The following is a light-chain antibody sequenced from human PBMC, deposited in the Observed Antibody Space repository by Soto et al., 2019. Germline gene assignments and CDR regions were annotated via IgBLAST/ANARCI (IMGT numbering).Light chain of an antibody. J-gene: IGKJ1*01. V-gene: IGKV3-20*01. CDR2: GAS. CDR3: QQYGSSQT. Sequence: EIRLTQSPATLSLSPGEGATLSCRASQSVSSSYLAWYQQKPGQAPRLLIYGASSRATGIPDRFSGSGSGTDFTLTISRLEPEDFAVYYCQQYGSSQTFGQGTKVDIK. CDR1: QSVSSSY.